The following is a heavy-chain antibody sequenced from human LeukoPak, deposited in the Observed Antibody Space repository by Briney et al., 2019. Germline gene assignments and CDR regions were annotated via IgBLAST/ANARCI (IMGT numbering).Heavy chain of an antibody. Sequence: VASVKVSCKASGYTFTGYYMPWVRQAPGQGLEWMGRINPNSGGTNYAQKFQGRVTMTRDTSISTAYMELSRLRSDDTAVYYCARDVVATNGDYWGQGTLITVSS. V-gene: IGHV1-2*06. CDR1: GYTFTGYY. D-gene: IGHD5-12*01. J-gene: IGHJ4*02. CDR2: INPNSGGT. CDR3: ARDVVATNGDY.